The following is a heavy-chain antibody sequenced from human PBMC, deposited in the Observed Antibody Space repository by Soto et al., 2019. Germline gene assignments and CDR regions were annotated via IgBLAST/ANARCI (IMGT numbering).Heavy chain of an antibody. CDR2: MNPNSGNT. CDR1: GYTFTSYD. J-gene: IGHJ6*02. Sequence: GASVKVSCKASGYTFTSYDINWVRQATGQGLEWMGWMNPNSGNTGYAQKLQGRVTMTRNTSISTAYMGLSSLRSEDTAVYYCERASRRITIFGVAHYYYGMEVWGQGTTLTVS. V-gene: IGHV1-8*01. CDR3: ERASRRITIFGVAHYYYGMEV. D-gene: IGHD3-3*01.